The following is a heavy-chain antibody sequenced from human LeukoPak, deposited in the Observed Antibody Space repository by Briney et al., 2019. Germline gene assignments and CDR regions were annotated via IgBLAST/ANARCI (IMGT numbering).Heavy chain of an antibody. D-gene: IGHD3-22*01. J-gene: IGHJ4*02. CDR1: GFTFSSYE. CDR3: ARDRHRYSYDTGGYPPY. CDR2: ISSSGSTI. Sequence: GGSLRLSCAASGFTFSSYEMNWVRQAPGKGLEWVSYISSSGSTIYYADSVKGRFTISRDDAKNPLYLQMNSLRAEDTAVYYCARDRHRYSYDTGGYPPYWGQGTLVTVSS. V-gene: IGHV3-48*03.